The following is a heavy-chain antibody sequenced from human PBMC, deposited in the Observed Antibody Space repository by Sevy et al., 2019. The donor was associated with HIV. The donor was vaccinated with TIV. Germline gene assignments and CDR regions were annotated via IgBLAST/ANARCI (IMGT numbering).Heavy chain of an antibody. D-gene: IGHD1-26*01. V-gene: IGHV1-69*13. CDR2: IIPIFGTA. Sequence: ASVKVSCKASGGTFSSYAISWVRQAPGQGLEWMGGIIPIFGTANYAQKFQGRVTITADESTGTAYMELSSLRSEDTAVYYCARGSGREYYYYGMDVWGQGTTVTVSS. CDR1: GGTFSSYA. J-gene: IGHJ6*02. CDR3: ARGSGREYYYYGMDV.